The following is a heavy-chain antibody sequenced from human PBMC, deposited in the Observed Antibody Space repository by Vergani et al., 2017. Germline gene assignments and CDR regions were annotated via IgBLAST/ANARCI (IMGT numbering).Heavy chain of an antibody. D-gene: IGHD3-3*01. CDR2: MNGAGDTI. CDR1: GFTFNEYW. J-gene: IGHJ5*02. V-gene: IGHV3-74*01. Sequence: EVELVESGGGLVQPGGSLRLSCAASGFTFNEYWMHWARQVPGKGLVWVSGMNGAGDTISDADSVKGRFTLSRDNAKNTLFLQMNSLRAEDTAVYYCARARKFRFGVVWENWFDPWGQGTLVTVSS. CDR3: ARARKFRFGVVWENWFDP.